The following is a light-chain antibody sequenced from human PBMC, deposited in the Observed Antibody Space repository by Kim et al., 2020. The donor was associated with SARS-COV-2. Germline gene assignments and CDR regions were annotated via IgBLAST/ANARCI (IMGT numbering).Light chain of an antibody. CDR1: NIGSKS. V-gene: IGLV3-21*04. J-gene: IGLJ3*02. Sequence: APGKTVRITFGGNNIGSKSVHWYQRKPGQAPVLVIYYDSDRPSGIPERFSGSNSGNTATLTISRVEAGDEADYYCQVWDSSSDHPVFGGGTQLTVL. CDR2: YDS. CDR3: QVWDSSSDHPV.